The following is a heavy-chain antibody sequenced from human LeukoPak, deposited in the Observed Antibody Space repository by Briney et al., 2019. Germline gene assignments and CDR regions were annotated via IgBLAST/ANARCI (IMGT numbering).Heavy chain of an antibody. V-gene: IGHV4-39*07. CDR2: IYYSGST. Sequence: SETLSLTCTVSGGSINSGSYYWGWIRQPPGKGLEWIGSIYYSGSTYYNPSLKSRVTISVDTSKNQFSLKLSSVTAADTAVYYCARRPVPSNAFAVAGTAPFDYWGQGTLVTVSS. CDR1: GGSINSGSYY. J-gene: IGHJ4*02. D-gene: IGHD6-19*01. CDR3: ARRPVPSNAFAVAGTAPFDY.